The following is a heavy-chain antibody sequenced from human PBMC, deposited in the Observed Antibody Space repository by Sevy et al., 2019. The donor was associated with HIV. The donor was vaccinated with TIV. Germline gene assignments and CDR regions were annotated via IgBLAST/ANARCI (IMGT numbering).Heavy chain of an antibody. V-gene: IGHV1-69*13. CDR1: GGTFSSYA. CDR2: IIPIFGTA. CDR3: ARGARGYSGYDSYYFDY. Sequence: ASVKVSCKAPGGTFSSYAISWVRQAPGQGLEWMGGIIPIFGTANYAQKFQGRVTITADESTSTAYMELSSLRSEDTAVYYCARGARGYSGYDSYYFDYWGQGTLVTVSS. J-gene: IGHJ4*02. D-gene: IGHD5-12*01.